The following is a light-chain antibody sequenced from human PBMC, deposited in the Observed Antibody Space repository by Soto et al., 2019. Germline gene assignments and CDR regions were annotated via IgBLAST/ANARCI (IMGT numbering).Light chain of an antibody. CDR2: GAS. CDR1: QSVFSSF. V-gene: IGKV3-20*01. CDR3: QQYGDSPNT. J-gene: IGKJ2*01. Sequence: EIVMTQSPATLSLSPGERATLSCRASQSVFSSFLAWYQQKPGQAPRLLIYGASTRATGIPDRFSGSGSGTDFTLTISRLEPGDFAFYYCQQYGDSPNTFGQGTKLEIK.